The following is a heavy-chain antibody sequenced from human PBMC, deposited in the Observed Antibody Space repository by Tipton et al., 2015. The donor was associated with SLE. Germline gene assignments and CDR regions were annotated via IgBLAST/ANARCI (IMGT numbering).Heavy chain of an antibody. V-gene: IGHV4-39*01. J-gene: IGHJ4*02. D-gene: IGHD1-14*01. CDR2: IFYSGVT. CDR3: ARRITYGIPYDH. CDR1: GGSISSNSHL. Sequence: TLSLTCTVSGGSISSNSHLWGWIRQSPGKGLEWIGNIFYSGVTHYNPSLTSRVTISVDTSKNQFSLQLNSVTAADTAVYYCARRITYGIPYDHWGQGTLVTVSS.